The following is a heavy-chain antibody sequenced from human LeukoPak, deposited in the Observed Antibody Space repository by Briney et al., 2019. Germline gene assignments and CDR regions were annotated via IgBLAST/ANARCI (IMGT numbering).Heavy chain of an antibody. D-gene: IGHD6-6*01. CDR1: GGSFSGYY. CDR2: INHSGST. CDR3: ARRYSSSSLLYYYYYMDV. J-gene: IGHJ6*03. Sequence: SETLSLTCAVYGGSFSGYYWSWIRQPPGKGLEWIGEINHSGSTNYNPSLKSRVTISVDTSKNQFSLKLSSVTAADTAVYYCARRYSSSSLLYYYYYMDVWGKGTTVTVSS. V-gene: IGHV4-34*01.